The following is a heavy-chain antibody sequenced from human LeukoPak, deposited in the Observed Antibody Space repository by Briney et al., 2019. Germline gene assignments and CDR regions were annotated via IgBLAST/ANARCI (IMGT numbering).Heavy chain of an antibody. CDR1: GFTFSSYA. J-gene: IGHJ4*02. V-gene: IGHV3-23*01. D-gene: IGHD6-19*01. Sequence: PGGSLRLSCAASGFTFSSYAMSWVRQAPGKGLEWVSAISGSGGSTYYADSVKGRFTISRDNSENTLYLQMNSLRAEDTAVYYCAKDGDRIAVAGLDYWGQGTLVTVSS. CDR2: ISGSGGST. CDR3: AKDGDRIAVAGLDY.